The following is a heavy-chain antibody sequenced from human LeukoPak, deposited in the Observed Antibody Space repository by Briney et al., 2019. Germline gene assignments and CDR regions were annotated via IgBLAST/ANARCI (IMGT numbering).Heavy chain of an antibody. Sequence: GGSLRLSCAASGFTFSSYWMSWVRQAPGKGLEWVANIKQDGSEKYYVDSVKGRFTISRDNAKNSLYLQMSSLRAEDTAVYYCAREDFSGYFDWLQHSHFDYWGQGTLVTVSS. D-gene: IGHD3-9*01. CDR2: IKQDGSEK. CDR3: AREDFSGYFDWLQHSHFDY. V-gene: IGHV3-7*01. J-gene: IGHJ4*02. CDR1: GFTFSSYW.